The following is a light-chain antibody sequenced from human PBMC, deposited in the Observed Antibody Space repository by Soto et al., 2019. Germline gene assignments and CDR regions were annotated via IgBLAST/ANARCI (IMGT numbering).Light chain of an antibody. V-gene: IGLV2-14*01. CDR3: SSYTTSSTRV. CDR1: SSDVGGYNY. CDR2: EVS. Sequence: QCALTQPASVSGSPGQSITISCTGTSSDVGGYNYVSWYQQQSGKAPKLIIHEVSNRPSGVSNRFSGSKSGNTASMNISGLQAEDEADYYCSSYTTSSTRVFGTGTKVTDL. J-gene: IGLJ1*01.